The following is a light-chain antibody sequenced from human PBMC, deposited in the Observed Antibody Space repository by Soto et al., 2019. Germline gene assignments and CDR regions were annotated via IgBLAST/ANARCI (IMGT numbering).Light chain of an antibody. CDR3: QQYNNWPPPIT. V-gene: IGKV3-15*01. CDR2: GAS. Sequence: EILVTQSPATLSVSPGERATLSCRASQSVSSNLAWYQQKPGQAPRLLIYGASTRATEIPARFSGSGSGTDFTLTISSLQSEDFAVYYCQQYNNWPPPITFGQGTRLEIK. J-gene: IGKJ5*01. CDR1: QSVSSN.